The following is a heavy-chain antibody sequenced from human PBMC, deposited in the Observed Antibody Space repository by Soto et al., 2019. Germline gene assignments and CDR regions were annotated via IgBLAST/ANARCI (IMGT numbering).Heavy chain of an antibody. J-gene: IGHJ5*02. Sequence: PGGSLRPSCTVSGFTFSSYAMHWVRPAPGKGLEYVSAINNNDGSTKDYADSVKGRFTISRDNSKNTLYLQMNSLTTEDTAVYYCVRCWGTGDGSSLGYNWFDPWGQGTLVTVSS. CDR2: INNNDGSTK. D-gene: IGHD1-1*01. CDR1: GFTFSSYA. CDR3: VRCWGTGDGSSLGYNWFDP. V-gene: IGHV3-64*04.